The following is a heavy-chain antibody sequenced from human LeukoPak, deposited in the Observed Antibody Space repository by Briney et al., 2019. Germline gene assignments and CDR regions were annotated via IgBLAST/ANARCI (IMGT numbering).Heavy chain of an antibody. J-gene: IGHJ5*02. V-gene: IGHV1-18*01. Sequence: ASVNVSCKASGYSFTRYGISWVRQAPGPGLEWMGWISAYNSNTKDAQTVQGRVTMTTDTSTSTAYMELRSLRSDDTAVHYCTSERGDTIFGVVTPGWFDPWGQGTLVTVSS. CDR2: ISAYNSNT. D-gene: IGHD3-3*01. CDR3: TSERGDTIFGVVTPGWFDP. CDR1: GYSFTRYG.